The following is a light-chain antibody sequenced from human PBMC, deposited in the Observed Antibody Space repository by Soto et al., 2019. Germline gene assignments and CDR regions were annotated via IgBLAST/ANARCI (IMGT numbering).Light chain of an antibody. J-gene: IGLJ1*01. CDR2: EVV. CDR3: KSYAGSNTYV. Sequence: QSALAQPPSASGSPGQSVTISCTGTKNDIGLCDFVSWYQHHPGKAPRLIIYEVVQRPSGVPDRFSGSKSGNTASLTVSGLQAADEADYFCKSYAGSNTYVFGSGTKVTVL. CDR1: KNDIGLCDF. V-gene: IGLV2-8*01.